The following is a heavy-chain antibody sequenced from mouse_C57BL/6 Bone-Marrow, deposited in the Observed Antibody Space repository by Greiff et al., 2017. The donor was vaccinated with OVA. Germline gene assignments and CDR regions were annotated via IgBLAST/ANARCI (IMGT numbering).Heavy chain of an antibody. J-gene: IGHJ1*03. CDR2: IDPSDSET. D-gene: IGHD4-1*01. Sequence: QVQLQQPGAELVRPGSSVKLSCKASGYTFTSYWMHWVKQRPIQGLEWIGNIDPSDSETHYNQKFKDKATLTVDKSSSTAYMQLSSLTSEDSAVYYCASQPLGDYWYFDVWGTGTTVTVSS. CDR1: GYTFTSYW. CDR3: ASQPLGDYWYFDV. V-gene: IGHV1-52*01.